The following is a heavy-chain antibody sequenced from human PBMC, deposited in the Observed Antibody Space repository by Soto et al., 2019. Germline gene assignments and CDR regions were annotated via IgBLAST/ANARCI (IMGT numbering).Heavy chain of an antibody. D-gene: IGHD1-26*01. CDR3: ARDGYSGSPVRNGFMFY. CDR1: GGTFSSYA. Sequence: QVQLVQSGAEVKKPGSSVKVSCKASGGTFSSYAISWVRQAPGQGLEWMGGIIPIFGTANYAQKFQGRVTITADESTSTAYMELSSLRSEDTAVYYCARDGYSGSPVRNGFMFYWGQGTLVTVSS. CDR2: IIPIFGTA. V-gene: IGHV1-69*01. J-gene: IGHJ4*02.